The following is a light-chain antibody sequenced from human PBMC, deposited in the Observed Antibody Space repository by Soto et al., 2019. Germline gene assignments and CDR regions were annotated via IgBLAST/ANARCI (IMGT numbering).Light chain of an antibody. CDR1: QSILYTSNNKNY. J-gene: IGKJ2*01. V-gene: IGKV4-1*01. CDR3: EQYYDTSYT. Sequence: DIVMTQSPDSLAVPLGERATIHCKSSQSILYTSNNKNYLVWYQQKQGQPPKVLFYWASTRESGLPDRFSGSWSETDFTLTTSSLQAEDVAVYYCEQYYDTSYTCGQGTKLESK. CDR2: WAS.